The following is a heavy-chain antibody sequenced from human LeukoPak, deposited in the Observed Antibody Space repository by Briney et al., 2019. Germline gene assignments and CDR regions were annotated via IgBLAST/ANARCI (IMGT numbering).Heavy chain of an antibody. J-gene: IGHJ5*02. Sequence: PSETLSLTCTVSGGSISSSSYYWGWIRQPPGKGLEWIGSIYYSGSTYYNPSLKSRVTISVDTSKNQFSLKLSSVTAADTAVYYCARDGQWLVQRYNWFDPWGQGTLVTVSS. CDR2: IYYSGST. D-gene: IGHD6-19*01. CDR3: ARDGQWLVQRYNWFDP. V-gene: IGHV4-39*02. CDR1: GGSISSSSYY.